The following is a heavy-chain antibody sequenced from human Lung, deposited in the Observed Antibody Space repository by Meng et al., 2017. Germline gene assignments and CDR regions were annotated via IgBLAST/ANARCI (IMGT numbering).Heavy chain of an antibody. D-gene: IGHD6-6*01. Sequence: EVQLLESGGGLVPPGGSPRLSCVAFGFTFSSYAMTWVRQAPGKGLEWVSSISGSGGSTYYADSVRGRFTISRDNSKNTVYLQMNSLRAEDTAIYYCVRRIEYSSSSGYWGQGTLVTVSS. J-gene: IGHJ4*02. CDR2: ISGSGGST. CDR3: VRRIEYSSSSGY. CDR1: GFTFSSYA. V-gene: IGHV3-23*01.